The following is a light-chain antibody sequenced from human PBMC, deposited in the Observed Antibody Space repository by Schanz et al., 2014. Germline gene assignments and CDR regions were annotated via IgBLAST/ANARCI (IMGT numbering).Light chain of an antibody. J-gene: IGKJ4*01. CDR2: GAS. Sequence: EIALTQSPGTLSLSPGERATLSCRASQSVGSQRDSINYLAWYQQKPGQAPRPLIYGASSRATGIPERFSGSGSGADFTLTISRLEPEDFAVYYCQHYDNSAPLTFGGGTKVEIK. CDR3: QHYDNSAPLT. CDR1: QSVGSQRDSINY. V-gene: IGKV3-20*01.